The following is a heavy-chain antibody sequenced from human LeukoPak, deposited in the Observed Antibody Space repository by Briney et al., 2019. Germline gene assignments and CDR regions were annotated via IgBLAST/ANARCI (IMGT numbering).Heavy chain of an antibody. CDR2: IWYDGSNK. Sequence: PGGSLRLSCAASGFTFSSYGMHWVRQAPGKGLEWVAVIWYDGSNKYYADSVKGRFTISRDNSKNTLYLQMNSLRAEDTAVYYCAKDVTTVTTWGPTDYWGQGTLVTVSS. CDR1: GFTFSSYG. J-gene: IGHJ4*02. CDR3: AKDVTTVTTWGPTDY. D-gene: IGHD4-17*01. V-gene: IGHV3-30*02.